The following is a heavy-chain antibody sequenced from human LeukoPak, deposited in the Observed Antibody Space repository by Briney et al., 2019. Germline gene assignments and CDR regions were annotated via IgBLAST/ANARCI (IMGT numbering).Heavy chain of an antibody. V-gene: IGHV3-49*03. CDR1: GFTFGDYA. CDR2: IRSKAYGGTT. J-gene: IGHJ4*02. Sequence: GGSLRLSCTASGFTFGDYAMSWFRQAPGKGLEWVGFIRSKAYGGTTEYAASVKGRFTISRDDSKSIAYLQMNSLKTEDTAVYYCTRDKTYCGGDCYSESDYWGQGTLVTVSS. CDR3: TRDKTYCGGDCYSESDY. D-gene: IGHD2-21*02.